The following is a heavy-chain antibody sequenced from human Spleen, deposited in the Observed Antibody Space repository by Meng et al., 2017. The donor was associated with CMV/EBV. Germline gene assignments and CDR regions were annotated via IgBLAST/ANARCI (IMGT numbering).Heavy chain of an antibody. CDR2: IYDGGST. V-gene: IGHV4-61*08. CDR1: RGSVNRDVYY. J-gene: IGHJ5*02. CDR3: ARDLLTVVEA. Sequence: LPCSVSRGSVNRDVYYWSWIRQPPGKGLEWIGHIYDGGSTNYNPSLKSRVAISVDTSKNQFSLKMRSVTAADTAVYYCARDLLTVVEAWGQGTLVTVSS. D-gene: IGHD4/OR15-4a*01.